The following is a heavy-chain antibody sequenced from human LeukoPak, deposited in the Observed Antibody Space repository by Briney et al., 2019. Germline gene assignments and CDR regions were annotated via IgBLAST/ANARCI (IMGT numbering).Heavy chain of an antibody. CDR1: GFTFNTYG. CDR3: AKSNTESQTTVGN. CDR2: VWSDGSNR. D-gene: IGHD1-14*01. V-gene: IGHV3-33*06. J-gene: IGHJ4*02. Sequence: GGSLKLSCATSGFTFNTYGMHWVRQAPRKGLEWIAVVWSDGSNRFYADSVEGRFNISRDNSKNTLYLQMNSLRAEDTAVYYCAKSNTESQTTVGNWGQGTLVSVSS.